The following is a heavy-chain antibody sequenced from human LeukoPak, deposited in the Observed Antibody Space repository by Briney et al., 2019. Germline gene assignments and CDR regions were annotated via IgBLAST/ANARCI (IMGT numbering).Heavy chain of an antibody. CDR1: GFTFSSYA. D-gene: IGHD2-15*01. CDR2: ISYDGSNK. CDR3: ARDPTGGIGSGQTHYYYYGMDV. Sequence: GRSLRLSCAASGFTFSSYAMHWVRRAPGKGLEWVAVISYDGSNKYYADSVKGRFTISRDNSKNTLYLQMNSLRAEDTAVYYCARDPTGGIGSGQTHYYYYGMDVWGQGTTVTVSS. J-gene: IGHJ6*02. V-gene: IGHV3-30-3*01.